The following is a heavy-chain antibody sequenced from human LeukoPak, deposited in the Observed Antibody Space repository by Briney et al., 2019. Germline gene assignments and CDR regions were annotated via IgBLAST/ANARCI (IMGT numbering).Heavy chain of an antibody. Sequence: KPSETLSLTCTVSGGSISSYYWSWIRQPPGEGLEWIGYMYNSGSTNYNPSLKSRAPIPEDTSRNQFSLKLSYVADPDTAVYYCARRVVTGDDSCFDDWGQGTLVTVSS. CDR1: GGSISSYY. V-gene: IGHV4-59*08. D-gene: IGHD2-15*01. CDR2: MYNSGST. CDR3: ARRVVTGDDSCFDD. J-gene: IGHJ4*02.